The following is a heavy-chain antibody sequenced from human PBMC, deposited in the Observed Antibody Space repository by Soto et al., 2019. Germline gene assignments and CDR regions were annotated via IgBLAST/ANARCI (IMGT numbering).Heavy chain of an antibody. J-gene: IGHJ4*02. V-gene: IGHV3-30*18. D-gene: IGHD6-13*01. CDR3: AKDRGPWAAAAGTGYLDY. CDR2: ISYDGSNK. Sequence: QVQLVESGGGVVQPGRSLRLSCAASGFTFSSYGMHWVRQAPGKGLEWVAVISYDGSNKYYADSVKGRFTISRDNSKNTLYLQMNRLRAEDTAVYYCAKDRGPWAAAAGTGYLDYWGQGTLVTVSS. CDR1: GFTFSSYG.